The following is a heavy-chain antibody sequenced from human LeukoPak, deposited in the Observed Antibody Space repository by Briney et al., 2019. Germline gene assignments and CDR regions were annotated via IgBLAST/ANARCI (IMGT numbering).Heavy chain of an antibody. D-gene: IGHD2-21*02. Sequence: KASETLSLTCTVSGGSIRSYYWNWIRQPPGKGLEWIGYIYGSGTTNYNPSLKSRVTMSVDSSKNQFSLKLTSVTAADTAVYYCARSVVVTATLRYHYGMDVWGQGTTVTVSS. CDR1: GGSIRSYY. V-gene: IGHV4-59*01. CDR2: IYGSGTT. CDR3: ARSVVVTATLRYHYGMDV. J-gene: IGHJ6*02.